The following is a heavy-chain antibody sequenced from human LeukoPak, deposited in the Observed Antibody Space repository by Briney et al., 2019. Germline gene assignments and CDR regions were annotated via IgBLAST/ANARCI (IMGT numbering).Heavy chain of an antibody. CDR3: ARKRSFDL. V-gene: IGHV4-59*02. CDR2: IYYSESA. CDR1: GDSVSNYY. D-gene: IGHD3-9*01. Sequence: SETLSLTCTVSGDSVSNYYWSWIRQPPGKRLEWLGCIYYSESATYNPSLKSRVTISLDTSKNQFFLKLSSVTAADTAVYYCARKRSFDLWGQGTLVTVSS. J-gene: IGHJ4*02.